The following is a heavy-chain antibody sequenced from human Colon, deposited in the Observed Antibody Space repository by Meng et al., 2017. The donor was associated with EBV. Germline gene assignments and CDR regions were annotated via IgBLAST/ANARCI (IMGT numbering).Heavy chain of an antibody. V-gene: IGHV4-4*02. J-gene: IGHJ4*02. CDR1: GGSISTSDW. D-gene: IGHD2-2*01. CDR2: IYRGGGT. CDR3: ARVRVIPAAVGFDY. Sequence: QVQLQEAGPGLVQPSGALSLTCAVSGGSISTSDWWSWVRQPPGKGLEWIGEIYRGGGTNYNPSFKSRVTISVDTSNNHFSLKLSYVTAADTAVYYCARVRVIPAAVGFDYWGQGTLVTVSS.